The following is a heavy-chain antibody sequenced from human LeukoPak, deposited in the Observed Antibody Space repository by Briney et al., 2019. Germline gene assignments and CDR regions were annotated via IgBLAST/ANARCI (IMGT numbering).Heavy chain of an antibody. D-gene: IGHD1-26*01. V-gene: IGHV3-53*01. Sequence: GGSLRLSCAASGFTVSTNYMTWVRQAPGKGLEWVSVIYSGGDTYYADSVKGRFTISRESSKNTLFLQMNSLRAEDTAVYYCARDARGIVGATWKFDYWGQGTLVTVSS. CDR3: ARDARGIVGATWKFDY. CDR2: IYSGGDT. J-gene: IGHJ4*02. CDR1: GFTVSTNY.